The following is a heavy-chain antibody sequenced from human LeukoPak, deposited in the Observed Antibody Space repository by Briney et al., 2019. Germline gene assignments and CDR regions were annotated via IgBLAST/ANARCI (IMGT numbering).Heavy chain of an antibody. CDR1: GFTFSNAW. Sequence: GGSRRLSCADSGFTFSNAWMSWVRQAPGKGLEWVGRIKSKTDGGTTDYAAPVKGRFTISRDDSKNTLYLQMNSLKTEDTAVYYCTTTLDSFYDFWSGSRYYFDYWGQGTLVTVSS. CDR3: TTTLDSFYDFWSGSRYYFDY. V-gene: IGHV3-15*01. J-gene: IGHJ4*02. D-gene: IGHD3-3*01. CDR2: IKSKTDGGTT.